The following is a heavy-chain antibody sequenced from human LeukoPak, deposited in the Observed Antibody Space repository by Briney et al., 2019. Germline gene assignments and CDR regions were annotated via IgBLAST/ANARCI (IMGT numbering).Heavy chain of an antibody. V-gene: IGHV4-59*01. CDR3: ARGYNDFWSGYWMIGHWFDP. J-gene: IGHJ5*02. D-gene: IGHD3-3*01. Sequence: SETLSLTCTVSGGSISSYYWSWIRQPPGKGLEWIGYIYYSGSTNHNPSLKSRVTISVDTSKNQFSLKLSSVTAADTAVYYCARGYNDFWSGYWMIGHWFDPWGQGTLVTVSS. CDR1: GGSISSYY. CDR2: IYYSGST.